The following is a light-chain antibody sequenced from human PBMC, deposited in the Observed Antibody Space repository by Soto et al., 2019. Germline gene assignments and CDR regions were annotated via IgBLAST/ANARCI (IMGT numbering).Light chain of an antibody. J-gene: IGKJ1*01. CDR3: QQDYSYPQP. CDR2: AAS. CDR1: QGISSY. Sequence: AIRLTQSPSSLSASVGDRVTLNCRASQGISSYLAWYQQKPGKAPKLLIYAASTLQSGVPSRFSGSGSGTDFTLTISCLQSEDFATYYCQQDYSYPQPVGQVGKVDIK. V-gene: IGKV1-8*01.